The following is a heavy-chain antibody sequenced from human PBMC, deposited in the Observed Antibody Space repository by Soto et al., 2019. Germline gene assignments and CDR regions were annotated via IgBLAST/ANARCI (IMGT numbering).Heavy chain of an antibody. CDR3: ARDSGHYYRSDAFDK. Sequence: ASVKVSCKASGYTFTRYTMNWVRQAPGQRLEWMGWINPDNGNTKSSQKFQDRVIITRDTSASTAYMDLSSLRSEDTAVFYCARDSGHYYRSDAFDKWGQGTMVTVSS. V-gene: IGHV1-3*01. D-gene: IGHD1-26*01. CDR2: INPDNGNT. J-gene: IGHJ3*02. CDR1: GYTFTRYT.